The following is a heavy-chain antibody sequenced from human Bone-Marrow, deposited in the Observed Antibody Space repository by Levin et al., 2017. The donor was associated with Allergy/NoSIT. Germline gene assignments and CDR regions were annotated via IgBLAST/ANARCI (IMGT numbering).Heavy chain of an antibody. CDR2: ITTTGSYT. CDR1: GFTFSDYS. D-gene: IGHD1-26*01. V-gene: IGHV3-11*03. CDR3: AQNSPRTSGSYFGFGF. J-gene: IGHJ4*02. Sequence: GGSLRLSCAASGFTFSDYSMSWIRQSPGMGLEWLSYITTTGSYTIYADSVKGRFTISRDNAKNFLYLEMNSLRAEDTAVYYCAQNSPRTSGSYFGFGFWGQGSLVTVSS.